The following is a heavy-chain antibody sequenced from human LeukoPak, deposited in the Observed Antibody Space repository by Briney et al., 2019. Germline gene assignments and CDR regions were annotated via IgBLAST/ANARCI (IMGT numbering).Heavy chain of an antibody. J-gene: IGHJ3*02. D-gene: IGHD6-13*01. Sequence: GGSLRLSCAASGFTFSSYIMNWVRQAPGKGLEWVSYISSSSSTIYYADSVKGRFTISRDNAKNSLYLRMNSLRAEDTAVYYCATSSWSDAFDIWGQGTMVTVSS. V-gene: IGHV3-48*01. CDR2: ISSSSSTI. CDR1: GFTFSSYI. CDR3: ATSSWSDAFDI.